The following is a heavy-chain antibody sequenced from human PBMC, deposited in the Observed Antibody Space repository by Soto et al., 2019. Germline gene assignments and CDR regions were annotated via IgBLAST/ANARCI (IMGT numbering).Heavy chain of an antibody. J-gene: IGHJ4*02. V-gene: IGHV3-7*04. D-gene: IGHD3-10*01. CDR2: IKQDGSEK. Sequence: PGGSLRLSCAASGFTFSSFWMTWVRQAPGKGLEWVANIKQDGSEKYYVDSVTGRFTISRDNGKNSLYLQMNSLRAEDTAVYYCAGGPWFANDYWGRGTLVTVSS. CDR1: GFTFSSFW. CDR3: AGGPWFANDY.